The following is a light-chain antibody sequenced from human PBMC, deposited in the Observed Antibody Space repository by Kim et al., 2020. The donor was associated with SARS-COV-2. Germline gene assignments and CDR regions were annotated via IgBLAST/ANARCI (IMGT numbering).Light chain of an antibody. J-gene: IGLJ1*01. CDR1: NIGSKN. CDR2: RDS. Sequence: SYELTQPLSVSVALGQTARITCGGNNIGSKNVHWYQQKPGQAPVLVIYRDSNRPSGIPERFSGSNSGNTATLTISRAQAGDEADYYCQVWDSPVYVFGTG. CDR3: QVWDSPVYV. V-gene: IGLV3-9*01.